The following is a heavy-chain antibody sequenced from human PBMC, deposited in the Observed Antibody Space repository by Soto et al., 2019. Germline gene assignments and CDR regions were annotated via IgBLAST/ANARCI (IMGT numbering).Heavy chain of an antibody. J-gene: IGHJ6*02. CDR1: GDSVSSNSAA. Sequence: QTLSLTCAISGDSVSSNSAAWNWIRQSPSRGLEWLGRTYYRSKWYNDYAVSVKSRITINPDTSKNQFSLQLNSVTPEDTAVYYCARDHHSSSPDYYYYGMDVWGQGTTVTVSS. CDR2: TYYRSKWYN. D-gene: IGHD6-6*01. V-gene: IGHV6-1*01. CDR3: ARDHHSSSPDYYYYGMDV.